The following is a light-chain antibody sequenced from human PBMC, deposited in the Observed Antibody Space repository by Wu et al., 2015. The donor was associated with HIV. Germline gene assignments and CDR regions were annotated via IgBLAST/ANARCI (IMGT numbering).Light chain of an antibody. CDR3: QQYVALPRT. CDR2: GTS. CDR1: QSVGSNY. V-gene: IGKV3-20*01. J-gene: IGKJ1*01. Sequence: EIVLTQSPGTLSLSSGERATLSCRASQSVGSNYLAWYQQKPGQAPRLLIHGTSNRATGVPDRFSGSGSGTAFTLTTSRLEPEDFAVYYCQQYVALPRTFGQGTKVEIK.